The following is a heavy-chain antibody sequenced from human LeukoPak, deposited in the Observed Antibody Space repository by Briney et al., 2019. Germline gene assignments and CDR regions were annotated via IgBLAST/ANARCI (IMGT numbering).Heavy chain of an antibody. Sequence: PSETLSLTCAVYGGSFSGYYWSWIRQPPGKGLEWIGEINHSGSTNYNPSLKSRVTISVDTSKNQFSLKLSSVTAADTAVYYCARAKRVITETTSGKIFDYWGQGTLVTVSS. J-gene: IGHJ4*02. V-gene: IGHV4-34*01. CDR3: ARAKRVITETTSGKIFDY. D-gene: IGHD1-7*01. CDR1: GGSFSGYY. CDR2: INHSGST.